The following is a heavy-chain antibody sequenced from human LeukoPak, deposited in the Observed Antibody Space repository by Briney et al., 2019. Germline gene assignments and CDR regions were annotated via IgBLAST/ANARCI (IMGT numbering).Heavy chain of an antibody. J-gene: IGHJ5*02. D-gene: IGHD1-20*01. CDR2: ISGSGGST. Sequence: PGGSLRLSCAASGFTFSSYGMSWVRQAPGKGLEWVSAISGSGGSTYYADSVKGRFTISRDNSKNTLYLQMNSLRAEDTAVYYCARGAITGTSGNWFDPWGQGTLVTVSS. CDR3: ARGAITGTSGNWFDP. V-gene: IGHV3-23*01. CDR1: GFTFSSYG.